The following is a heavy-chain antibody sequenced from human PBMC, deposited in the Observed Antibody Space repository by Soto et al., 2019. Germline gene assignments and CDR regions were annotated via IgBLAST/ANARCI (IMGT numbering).Heavy chain of an antibody. J-gene: IGHJ4*02. Sequence: QVQLQQWGAGLLKSSETLSLTCTVYGGSFSGYYWTWLRQPPGKGLEWIGEINHTGSTNYSPSLRSRVTISLHTSKNQFSLKLNSVTAADTAVYYCARTDYYYRSAHLDSWGQGTLVTVSS. CDR2: INHTGST. CDR3: ARTDYYYRSAHLDS. D-gene: IGHD3-22*01. CDR1: GGSFSGYY. V-gene: IGHV4-34*01.